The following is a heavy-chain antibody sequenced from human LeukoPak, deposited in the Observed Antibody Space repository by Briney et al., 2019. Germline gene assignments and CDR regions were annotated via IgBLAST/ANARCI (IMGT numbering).Heavy chain of an antibody. V-gene: IGHV3-23*01. J-gene: IGHJ4*02. CDR1: GFTFSSYA. CDR3: AKDLATYYYDSSGYFDY. D-gene: IGHD3-22*01. CDR2: ISGSGGST. Sequence: PGGSLRLSCAASGFTFSSYAMSWVRQAPGKGLEWVSAISGSGGSTYYADSVKGRFTISRDNSKNTLCLQMNSLRAEDTAVYYCAKDLATYYYDSSGYFDYWGQGTLVTVSS.